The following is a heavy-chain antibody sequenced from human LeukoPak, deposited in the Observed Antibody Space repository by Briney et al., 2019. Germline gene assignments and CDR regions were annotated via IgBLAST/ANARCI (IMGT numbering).Heavy chain of an antibody. V-gene: IGHV3-23*01. CDR3: AKHGPGNYYGSGSYDY. Sequence: GGTLRLSCAASGFTFSSYGMSWVRQAPGKGLEWVSAISGSGGSTYYADSVKGRFTISRDNSKNTLYLQMNSLRAEDTAVYYCAKHGPGNYYGSGSYDYWGQGTLVTVSS. CDR2: ISGSGGST. CDR1: GFTFSSYG. D-gene: IGHD3-10*01. J-gene: IGHJ4*02.